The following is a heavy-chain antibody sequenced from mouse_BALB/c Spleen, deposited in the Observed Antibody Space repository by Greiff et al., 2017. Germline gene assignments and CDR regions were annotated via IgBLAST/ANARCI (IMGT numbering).Heavy chain of an antibody. CDR3: ARGYRYDYGYAMDY. CDR1: GFTFSSYA. V-gene: IGHV5-9-4*01. J-gene: IGHJ4*01. D-gene: IGHD2-14*01. CDR2: ISSGGSYT. Sequence: DVHLVESGGGLVKPGGSLKLSCAASGFTFSSYAMSWVRQSPEKRLEWVAEISSGGSYTYYPDTVTGRFTISRDNAKNTLYLEMSSLRSEDTAMYYCARGYRYDYGYAMDYWGQGTSVTVSS.